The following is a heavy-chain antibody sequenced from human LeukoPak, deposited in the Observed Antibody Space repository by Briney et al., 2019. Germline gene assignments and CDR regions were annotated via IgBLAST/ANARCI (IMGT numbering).Heavy chain of an antibody. V-gene: IGHV4-38-2*02. J-gene: IGHJ4*02. D-gene: IGHD4-17*01. Sequence: PSETLSLTCTVSGYSISSGYYWGWIRQPPGKGLEWIGSIYHSGSTYYNPSLKSRVTISVDTSKNQFSLKLSSVTAADTAVYYCARATVTTPTFDYWGQGTLVTVSS. CDR1: GYSISSGYY. CDR2: IYHSGST. CDR3: ARATVTTPTFDY.